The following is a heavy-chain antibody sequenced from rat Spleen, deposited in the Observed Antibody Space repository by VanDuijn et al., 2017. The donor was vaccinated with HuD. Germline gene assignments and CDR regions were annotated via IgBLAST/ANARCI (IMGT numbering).Heavy chain of an antibody. V-gene: IGHV5-7*01. Sequence: EVQLVESGGGLVQPGRSLKLSCAASGFTFSNYYMAWVRQAPKKGLEWVATIIYDGSRTYYRDSVKGRFTISRDNAKSSLYLQMDSLRSEDTASYYCARHGGSSGYYFDYWGQGVMVTVSS. D-gene: IGHD4-1*01. CDR3: ARHGGSSGYYFDY. CDR1: GFTFSNYY. J-gene: IGHJ2*01. CDR2: IIYDGSRT.